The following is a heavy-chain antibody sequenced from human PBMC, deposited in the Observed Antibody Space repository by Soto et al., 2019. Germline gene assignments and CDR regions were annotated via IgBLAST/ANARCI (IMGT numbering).Heavy chain of an antibody. V-gene: IGHV5-51*01. CDR1: GYSFTSYW. Sequence: GESLKISCKGSGYSFTSYWIGWVRQMPGKGLEWMGIIYPCDSDTRYSPSFQGQVTISADKSISTAYLQWSSLKASDTAMYYCARHGEGTIVDRRNGMHVWGEGTTVTVSS. J-gene: IGHJ6*04. CDR2: IYPCDSDT. D-gene: IGHD1-26*01. CDR3: ARHGEGTIVDRRNGMHV.